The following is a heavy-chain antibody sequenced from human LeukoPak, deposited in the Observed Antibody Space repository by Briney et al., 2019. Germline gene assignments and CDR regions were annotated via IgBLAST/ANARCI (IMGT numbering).Heavy chain of an antibody. CDR1: GGSISSYY. D-gene: IGHD2-2*01. CDR2: IYTSGST. V-gene: IGHV4-4*07. CDR3: ARIRYCSSTSCYAGVHWFDP. Sequence: SETLSLTCTVSGGSISSYYWSWIRQPAGKGLEWIGRIYTSGSTNYNPSLKGRVTMSVDTSKNQFSLKLSSVTAADAAVYYCARIRYCSSTSCYAGVHWFDPWGQGTLVTVSS. J-gene: IGHJ5*02.